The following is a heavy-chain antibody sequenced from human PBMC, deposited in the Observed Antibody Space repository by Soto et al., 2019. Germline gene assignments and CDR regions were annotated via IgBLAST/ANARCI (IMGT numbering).Heavy chain of an antibody. V-gene: IGHV4-38-2*01. J-gene: IGHJ4*02. CDR1: GYSISSGYY. CDR2: IYHSGST. D-gene: IGHD6-13*01. Sequence: SETLSLTCAVSGYSISSGYYWGWIRQPPGKGLEWIGSIYHSGSTYYNPSLKSRVTISVDTSKNQFSLKLSSVTAADTAVYYCASRAAAGFDYWGQGTLVTVSS. CDR3: ASRAAAGFDY.